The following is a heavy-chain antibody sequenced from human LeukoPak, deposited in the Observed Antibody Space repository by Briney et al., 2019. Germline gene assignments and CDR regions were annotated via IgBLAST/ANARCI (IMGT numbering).Heavy chain of an antibody. D-gene: IGHD6-13*01. CDR1: GFTFSTYA. CDR2: ISSSSSYI. Sequence: GGSLRLSCAASGFTFSTYAMSWVRQAPGKGLEWVSSISSSSSYIYYADSVKGRFTISRDNAKNSLYLQMNSLRAEDTAVYYCAGSIAAANPDYWGQGTLVTVSS. J-gene: IGHJ4*02. CDR3: AGSIAAANPDY. V-gene: IGHV3-21*01.